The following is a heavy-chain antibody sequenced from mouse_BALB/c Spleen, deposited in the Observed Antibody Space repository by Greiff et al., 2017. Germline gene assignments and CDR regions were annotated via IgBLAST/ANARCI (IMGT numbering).Heavy chain of an antibody. J-gene: IGHJ1*01. CDR3: TRCYYGSSYWNFDV. Sequence: QVQLQQSGAELARPGASVKLSCKASGNTFTTYWMQWVKQRPGQGLEWIGAIYPGDGDTRYTQKFKGKATLTADKSSSIAYMQLSSLASEDSAVYYCTRCYYGSSYWNFDVWGAGTTVTVSS. D-gene: IGHD1-1*01. CDR2: IYPGDGDT. V-gene: IGHV1-87*01. CDR1: GNTFTTYW.